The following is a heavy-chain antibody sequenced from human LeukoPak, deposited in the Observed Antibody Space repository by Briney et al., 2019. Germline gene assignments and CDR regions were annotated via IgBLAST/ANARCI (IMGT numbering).Heavy chain of an antibody. D-gene: IGHD6-19*01. V-gene: IGHV3-23*01. CDR3: AKDGIAVAGNEETTKHYYFDY. J-gene: IGHJ4*02. Sequence: GGSLRLSCAASGFTFSSYAMSWVRQAPGKGLEWVSAISGSGGSTYYAGSVKGRFTITRDNSKNTLYLQMNSLRAEDTAVYYCAKDGIAVAGNEETTKHYYFDYWGQGTLVTVSS. CDR1: GFTFSSYA. CDR2: ISGSGGST.